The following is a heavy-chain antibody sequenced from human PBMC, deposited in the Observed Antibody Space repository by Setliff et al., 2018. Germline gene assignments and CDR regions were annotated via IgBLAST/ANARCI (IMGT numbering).Heavy chain of an antibody. CDR3: ARMPTSGYYASPKYYMDV. J-gene: IGHJ6*03. CDR2: ISGDSLYI. V-gene: IGHV3-21*01. Sequence: GGSLRLSCAASGFTFSTYSMSWVRQAPGKGPQWVSAISGDSLYIYYADSVKGRFTISRDNSRRSVLLQIDSLRVEDTAVYFCARMPTSGYYASPKYYMDVWGKGTTVTVSS. CDR1: GFTFSTYS. D-gene: IGHD3-22*01.